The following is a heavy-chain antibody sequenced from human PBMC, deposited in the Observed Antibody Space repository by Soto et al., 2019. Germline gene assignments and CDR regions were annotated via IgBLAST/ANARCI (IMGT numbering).Heavy chain of an antibody. J-gene: IGHJ5*02. CDR3: AREGYCTNGVCYNPAAAAGLFDP. Sequence: SETLSLTCTVSGGSISSGDYYWSWIRQPPGKGLEWIGHMYYSGSTNYNPSLKSRVTISVDTSKNQFSLKLSSVTAADTAVYYCAREGYCTNGVCYNPAAAAGLFDPWGQGTLVTVSS. D-gene: IGHD2-8*01. CDR2: MYYSGST. CDR1: GGSISSGDYY. V-gene: IGHV4-30-4*01.